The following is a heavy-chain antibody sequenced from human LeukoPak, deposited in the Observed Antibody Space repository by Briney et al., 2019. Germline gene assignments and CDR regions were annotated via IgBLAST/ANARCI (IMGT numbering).Heavy chain of an antibody. CDR3: ARGWDSSGWYGFHWFDP. J-gene: IGHJ5*02. Sequence: ASVKVSCKASGYTFTSYDINWVRHATGQGLEWMGWMNPNSGNTGYAQKFQGRVTMTRNTSISTAYMELISLRSEDTAVYYCARGWDSSGWYGFHWFDPWGQGTLVTVSS. V-gene: IGHV1-8*01. CDR2: MNPNSGNT. D-gene: IGHD6-19*01. CDR1: GYTFTSYD.